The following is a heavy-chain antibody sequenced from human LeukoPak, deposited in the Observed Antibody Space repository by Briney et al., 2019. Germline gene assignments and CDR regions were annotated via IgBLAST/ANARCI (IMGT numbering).Heavy chain of an antibody. J-gene: IGHJ4*02. CDR1: GFTFTTFG. CDR3: AKINNDDDY. Sequence: GASLRLSCAASGFTFTTFGIHWVRQAPGKGLEWVAAISPDGNIEYYTDSVKGRFTISRDNSKNMIYLQMNSLRGEDSAVYYCAKINNDDDYWGQGTLVTVSS. V-gene: IGHV3-30*18. CDR2: ISPDGNIE. D-gene: IGHD1/OR15-1a*01.